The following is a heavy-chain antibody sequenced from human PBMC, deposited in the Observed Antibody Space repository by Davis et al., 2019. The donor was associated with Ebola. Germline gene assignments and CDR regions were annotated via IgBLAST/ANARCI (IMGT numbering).Heavy chain of an antibody. CDR3: ARHVPDWGWVFDY. CDR1: GGSFSGYY. D-gene: IGHD7-27*01. J-gene: IGHJ4*02. V-gene: IGHV4-34*01. Sequence: PSETLSLTCAVYGGSFSGYYWSWIRQPPGKGLEWIGEINHSGSTNYNPSLKSRVTISVDTSKNQFSLKLSSVTAADTAVYYCARHVPDWGWVFDYWGQGTLVTVSS. CDR2: INHSGST.